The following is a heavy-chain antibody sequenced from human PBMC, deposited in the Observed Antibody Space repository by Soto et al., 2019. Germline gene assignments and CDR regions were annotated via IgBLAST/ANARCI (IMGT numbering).Heavy chain of an antibody. CDR2: ISGSGGST. V-gene: IGHV3-23*01. Sequence: EVQLLESGGGLVQPGGSLRLSCAASGFTFSSYAMSWVRQAPGKGLEWVSAISGSGGSTYYADSVKGRFTISRDNSXXTLYHQMTSLRAEDTAVYYCAKENGYSSSWFEFDYWGQGTLVTVSS. J-gene: IGHJ4*02. D-gene: IGHD6-13*01. CDR3: AKENGYSSSWFEFDY. CDR1: GFTFSSYA.